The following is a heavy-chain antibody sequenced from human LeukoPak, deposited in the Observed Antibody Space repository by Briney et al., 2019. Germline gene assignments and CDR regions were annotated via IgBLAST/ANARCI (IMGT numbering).Heavy chain of an antibody. V-gene: IGHV5-51*01. CDR2: IYPGDSDT. CDR3: ARPPPYSSSWYSYDAFDI. Sequence: GESLKISCKGSGYSFTSYWIGWVRQMPGKGLEWMGIIYPGDSDTRYSPSFQGQVTISADKSISTAYLQWSSLKASDTAMYYCARPPPYSSSWYSYDAFDIWGQGTMVTVSS. D-gene: IGHD6-13*01. CDR1: GYSFTSYW. J-gene: IGHJ3*02.